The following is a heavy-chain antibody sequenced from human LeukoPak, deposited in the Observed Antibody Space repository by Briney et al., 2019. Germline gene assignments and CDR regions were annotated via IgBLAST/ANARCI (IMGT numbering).Heavy chain of an antibody. Sequence: PGGSLRLSCAASGFTFSSYAMSWVRQAPGKGLEWVSAISGSGGNTYYADSVKGRFTISRDTSKNILFLQMNTLRAEDTAIYYCAKDRTVGASYWYFDLWGRGTLVTVSP. J-gene: IGHJ2*01. CDR2: ISGSGGNT. V-gene: IGHV3-23*01. CDR1: GFTFSSYA. D-gene: IGHD1-26*01. CDR3: AKDRTVGASYWYFDL.